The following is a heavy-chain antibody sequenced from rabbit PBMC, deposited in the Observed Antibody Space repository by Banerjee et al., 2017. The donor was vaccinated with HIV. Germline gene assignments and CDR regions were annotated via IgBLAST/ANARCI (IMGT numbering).Heavy chain of an antibody. V-gene: IGHV1S40*01. D-gene: IGHD3-3*01. CDR3: SLPCFFSSFFPFSTVGMDL. CDR2: IDTGSSGGT. Sequence: QSLEESGGDLVQPEGSLTLTCKASGFDFSSNAMCWVRQAPGKGLEWIAFIDTGSSGGTYYASWAKGRFPISRPSSTPVTLRLTSLTASDAASSFFSLPCFFSSFFPFSTVGMDLWGPGTLVTVS. CDR1: GFDFSSNA. J-gene: IGHJ6*01.